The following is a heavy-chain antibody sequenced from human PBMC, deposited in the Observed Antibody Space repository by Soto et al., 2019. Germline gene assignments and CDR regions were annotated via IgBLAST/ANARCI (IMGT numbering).Heavy chain of an antibody. CDR2: IWYDGSDK. V-gene: IGHV3-33*01. CDR3: ARGQNWNYLDY. Sequence: VAVIWYDGSDKYYADSVKGRFTISRDNSKNTLYLQMNSLRVEDTAVYYCARGQNWNYLDYWGQGTLVTVSS. J-gene: IGHJ4*02. D-gene: IGHD1-1*01.